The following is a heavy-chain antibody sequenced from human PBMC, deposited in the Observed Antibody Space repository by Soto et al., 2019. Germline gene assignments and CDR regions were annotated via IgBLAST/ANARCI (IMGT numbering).Heavy chain of an antibody. Sequence: EVQLVESGGALVQPGGSLRLSCAASGFTVNSDYMSWVRQAPGKGLEWVSVIYSGGSTYYADSVKGRFTISRDNSKNTLYLQMNSLRAEDTAVYYCARAPGHRNGMSVGGQGTTVTVSS. CDR1: GFTVNSDY. V-gene: IGHV3-66*01. CDR2: IYSGGST. CDR3: ARAPGHRNGMSV. J-gene: IGHJ6*02.